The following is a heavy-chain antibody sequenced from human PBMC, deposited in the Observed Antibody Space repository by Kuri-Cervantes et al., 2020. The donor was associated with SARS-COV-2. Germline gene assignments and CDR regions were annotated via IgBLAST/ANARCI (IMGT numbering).Heavy chain of an antibody. Sequence: GSLRLSCTVSGGSISSSSYYWGWIRQPPGKGLEWIGSIYYSGGTFYNPSLQSRILMSIDTSKNQFSLKLSSVTAADTAVYYCARVENFRGTNKYYPFFHYWGQGTPVTVSS. CDR2: IYYSGGT. J-gene: IGHJ4*02. V-gene: IGHV4-39*07. CDR1: GGSISSSSYY. CDR3: ARVENFRGTNKYYPFFHY. D-gene: IGHD3-16*01.